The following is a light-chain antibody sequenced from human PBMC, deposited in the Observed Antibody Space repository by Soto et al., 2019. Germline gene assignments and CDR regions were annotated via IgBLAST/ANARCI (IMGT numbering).Light chain of an antibody. CDR2: GTS. CDR1: QSVSSSY. V-gene: IGKV3-20*01. CDR3: QEYGSSPFT. J-gene: IGKJ3*01. Sequence: ESVLTESTGTLSWSSGERATLSCRASQSVSSSYLAWYLQQPGQAPRHLIYGTSGRTTGFPDGFSGSGSGSHFTITISRREPEDFAGYYCQEYGSSPFTFGPGTKVYIK.